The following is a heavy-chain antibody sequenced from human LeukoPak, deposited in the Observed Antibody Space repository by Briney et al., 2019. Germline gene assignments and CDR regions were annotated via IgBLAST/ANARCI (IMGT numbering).Heavy chain of an antibody. J-gene: IGHJ4*02. Sequence: PGGSLRLSCAASGFTFSSYAMHWVRQAPGKGLEWVAVISYDGSNKYYADSVKGRFTISRDNSKNTLYLKINSLRAEDTAVYYCARLEGEGAWNYRPFDYWGQGTLVTVSS. CDR1: GFTFSSYA. CDR3: ARLEGEGAWNYRPFDY. CDR2: ISYDGSNK. V-gene: IGHV3-30-3*01. D-gene: IGHD1-7*01.